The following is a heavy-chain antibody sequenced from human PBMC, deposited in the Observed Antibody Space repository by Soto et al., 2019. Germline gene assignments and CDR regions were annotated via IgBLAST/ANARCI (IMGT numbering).Heavy chain of an antibody. Sequence: QVQLVESGGGVVQPGRSLRLSCTTSGFIFSTYGIHWVRQAPGKGLEWVAVIWPDGSNKYYADSVKGRFTISRDNSRNILWLHMNSLRVDDTAIYYCVREVGPYDFWGQGTLVTVSS. CDR3: VREVGPYDF. CDR1: GFIFSTYG. CDR2: IWPDGSNK. V-gene: IGHV3-33*01. J-gene: IGHJ4*02.